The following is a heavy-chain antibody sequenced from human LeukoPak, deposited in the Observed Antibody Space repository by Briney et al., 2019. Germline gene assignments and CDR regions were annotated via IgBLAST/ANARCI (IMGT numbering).Heavy chain of an antibody. V-gene: IGHV4-34*01. Sequence: SETLSLTCDVYGGSFSGYYWSRTRQPPGKGLEWIGEINHSGLIYYNPSLKSRVIISADTSRIQFSLKLTSVTAADTAVYYCARGQRAFDVWGQGTMVTVSS. CDR3: ARGQRAFDV. CDR2: INHSGLI. CDR1: GGSFSGYY. J-gene: IGHJ3*01.